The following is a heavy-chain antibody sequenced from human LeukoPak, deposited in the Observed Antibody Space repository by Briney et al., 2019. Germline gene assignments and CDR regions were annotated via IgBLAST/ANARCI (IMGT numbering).Heavy chain of an antibody. V-gene: IGHV4-4*02. Sequence: SETLSLTCAVSGGSISSSNWWSWVRQPPGKGLEWIGEIYHSGSTNYNPSLKSRVTISVDTSKNQFSLNLSSVTAADTAVYYCARGRTVVTHFDSWGQGTLVTVSS. J-gene: IGHJ4*02. CDR2: IYHSGST. CDR3: ARGRTVVTHFDS. D-gene: IGHD4-23*01. CDR1: GGSISSSNW.